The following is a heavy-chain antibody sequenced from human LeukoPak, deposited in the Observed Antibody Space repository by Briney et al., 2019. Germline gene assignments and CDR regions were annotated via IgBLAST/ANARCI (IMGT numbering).Heavy chain of an antibody. Sequence: ASVKVSCTASGYTFTSYDINWVRQATGQGLEWMGWMNPNSGNTGCAQKFQGRVTMTRNTSISTAYMELSSLRSEDTAVYYCARGDFWNGMDVWGQGTTVTVSS. CDR2: MNPNSGNT. V-gene: IGHV1-8*01. CDR3: ARGDFWNGMDV. J-gene: IGHJ6*02. CDR1: GYTFTSYD. D-gene: IGHD3-3*01.